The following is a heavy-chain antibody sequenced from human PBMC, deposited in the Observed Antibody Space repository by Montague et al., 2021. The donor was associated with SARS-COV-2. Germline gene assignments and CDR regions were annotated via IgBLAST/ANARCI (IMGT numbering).Heavy chain of an antibody. Sequence: SETLSLTCTVTGCPISGSSDYWGWIRQSPGKGLEWIASVDYSGNTYYSPSLKSRPTISVDTSKNQFSLKLNSVTAADTALYYCARREYSYGWGDWGQGTLVTVSS. V-gene: IGHV4-39*01. J-gene: IGHJ4*02. CDR2: VDYSGNT. CDR3: ARREYSYGWGD. CDR1: GCPISGSSDY. D-gene: IGHD5-18*01.